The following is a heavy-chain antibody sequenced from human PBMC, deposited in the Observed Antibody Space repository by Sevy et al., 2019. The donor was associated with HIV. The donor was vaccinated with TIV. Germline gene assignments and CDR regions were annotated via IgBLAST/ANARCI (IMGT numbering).Heavy chain of an antibody. Sequence: ASVKVSCKASGYTFTGYYMHWVRQAPGQGLEWMGWINPNSGGTNYAQKFQGRVTMTRDTSISTAYMELSRLRSDDTAVYYCARGGNSGYATAAGMDVWGQGTTVTVSS. CDR2: INPNSGGT. CDR3: ARGGNSGYATAAGMDV. J-gene: IGHJ6*02. D-gene: IGHD5-12*01. CDR1: GYTFTGYY. V-gene: IGHV1-2*02.